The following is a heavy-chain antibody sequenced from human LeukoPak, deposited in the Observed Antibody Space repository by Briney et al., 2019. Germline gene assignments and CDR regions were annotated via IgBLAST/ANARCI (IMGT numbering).Heavy chain of an antibody. Sequence: SETLSLTCTVSGGSVSDYYWSWIRQSQGKGLEWIGYIYYSGRTNYNPSLKSRVTISVDTSKNQFSLNLRSVTAADTAVYYCTREGGVWEQQHFDYWGQGTLVTVSS. D-gene: IGHD6-13*01. CDR2: IYYSGRT. J-gene: IGHJ4*02. CDR3: TREGGVWEQQHFDY. V-gene: IGHV4-59*02. CDR1: GGSVSDYY.